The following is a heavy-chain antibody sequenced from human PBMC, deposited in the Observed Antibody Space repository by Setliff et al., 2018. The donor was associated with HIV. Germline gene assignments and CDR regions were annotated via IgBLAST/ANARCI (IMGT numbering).Heavy chain of an antibody. CDR2: IKQDGREQ. J-gene: IGHJ3*01. CDR1: GFTFSNYW. D-gene: IGHD6-13*01. CDR3: ARDHGGSSLV. Sequence: GGSLRLSCAVSGFTFSNYWWSWLRQAPGKGLEWVANIKQDGREQNYVDSVKGRFTISRDNAKNSLYLQMNSLRIEDTAVYYCARDHGGSSLVWGQGTMVTVSS. V-gene: IGHV3-7*03.